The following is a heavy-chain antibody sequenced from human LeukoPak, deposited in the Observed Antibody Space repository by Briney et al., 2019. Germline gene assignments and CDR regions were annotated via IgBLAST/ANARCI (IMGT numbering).Heavy chain of an antibody. CDR3: VRASVHSGGAFDI. CDR1: GGSISSSNW. CDR2: IYHSGST. D-gene: IGHD6-19*01. V-gene: IGHV4-4*02. Sequence: SGTLSLTCALSGGSISSSNWWSWVRQPPGKGLEWIGEIYHSGSTNYNPSLKSRVTISVDKSKNQFSLKLSPVTAADTAVYYCVRASVHSGGAFDIWGQGTVVTVSS. J-gene: IGHJ3*02.